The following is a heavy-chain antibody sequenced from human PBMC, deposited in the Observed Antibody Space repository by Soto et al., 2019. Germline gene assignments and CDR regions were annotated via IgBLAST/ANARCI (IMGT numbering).Heavy chain of an antibody. CDR2: ISAYNGNT. CDR3: ARGGYYYDSSGYAISDAFDI. Sequence: ASVKVSCEASGYTFTSYGISCVRQAPEQGLEWMGWISAYNGNTNYAQKLQGRVTMTTDTSTSTAYMELRSLRSDDTAVYYCARGGYYYDSSGYAISDAFDIWGQGTMVTVSS. D-gene: IGHD3-22*01. J-gene: IGHJ3*02. CDR1: GYTFTSYG. V-gene: IGHV1-18*01.